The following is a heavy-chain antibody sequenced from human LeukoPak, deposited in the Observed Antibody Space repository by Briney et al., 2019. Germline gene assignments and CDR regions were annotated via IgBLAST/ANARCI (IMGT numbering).Heavy chain of an antibody. CDR2: ISASGGTT. V-gene: IGHV3-23*01. CDR3: AKGYSSGWYPFDY. Sequence: GGSLRLTCAASGFTFSSHAMSWVRQAPGKGLEWVSAISASGGTTYYADSVKGRFTMSRDNSKNTLYLQMNSLRAEDTAVYYCAKGYSSGWYPFDYWGQGTLVTVSS. CDR1: GFTFSSHA. J-gene: IGHJ4*02. D-gene: IGHD6-19*01.